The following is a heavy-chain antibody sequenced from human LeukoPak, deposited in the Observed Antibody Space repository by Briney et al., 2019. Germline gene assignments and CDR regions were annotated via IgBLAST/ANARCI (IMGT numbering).Heavy chain of an antibody. Sequence: SETLSLTCAVSGGSISSSNWWSWVRQPPGKGLEWIGEIYHSGSTNYNPSLKSRVTISVDTSKIQFSLNLSSVTAADTAVYYCARHLGDYSGSYPDAFDIWGQGTMVTVSS. CDR2: IYHSGST. J-gene: IGHJ3*02. CDR3: ARHLGDYSGSYPDAFDI. V-gene: IGHV4-4*02. D-gene: IGHD1-26*01. CDR1: GGSISSSNW.